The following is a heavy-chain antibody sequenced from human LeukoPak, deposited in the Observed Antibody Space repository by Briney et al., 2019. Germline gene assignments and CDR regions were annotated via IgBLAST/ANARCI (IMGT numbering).Heavy chain of an antibody. CDR1: GFTFSSYA. J-gene: IGHJ4*02. D-gene: IGHD3-16*02. Sequence: GGSLRLSCAASGFTFSSYAMSWVRQAPGKGLEWVSAISGSGGSTYYADSVKGRFTISRDNSKNTLYLQMNSLRAEDTAVYYCAKDREDYDYVWGSYRWSCFDYWGQGTLVTVSS. CDR3: AKDREDYDYVWGSYRWSCFDY. CDR2: ISGSGGST. V-gene: IGHV3-23*01.